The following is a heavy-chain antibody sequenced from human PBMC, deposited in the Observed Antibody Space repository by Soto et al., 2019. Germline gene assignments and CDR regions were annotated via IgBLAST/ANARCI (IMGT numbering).Heavy chain of an antibody. CDR2: IRGSGTNL. V-gene: IGHV3-23*01. CDR1: GFTFSSYV. J-gene: IGHJ4*02. Sequence: EVQLLESGGGLIQPGGSLRLSCAASGFTFSSYVMNWVRQAPGKGLQWVSAIRGSGTNLLYADSVKGRFTLSRDNSKKPVYPPMGIPGARDKGVFYFTQKRSPQGHGPYYFDYCGLGTMVTVSS. D-gene: IGHD6-25*01. CDR3: TQKRSPQGHGPYYFDY.